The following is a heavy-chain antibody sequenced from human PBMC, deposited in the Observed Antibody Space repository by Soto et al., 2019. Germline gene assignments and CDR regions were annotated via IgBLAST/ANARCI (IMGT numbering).Heavy chain of an antibody. V-gene: IGHV5-10-1*01. CDR1: GYSFAIYW. D-gene: IGHD1-7*01. J-gene: IGHJ4*02. CDR3: ARHELGRGEPNDY. CDR2: IDPSDSYT. Sequence: LGESLKISCKGSGYSFAIYWISWVRQMPGQGLEWLGRIDPSDSYTNYSPSFEGHITISADKSISTAYLQWSSLKASDTAVYYCARHELGRGEPNDYWCQGTLVTVSS.